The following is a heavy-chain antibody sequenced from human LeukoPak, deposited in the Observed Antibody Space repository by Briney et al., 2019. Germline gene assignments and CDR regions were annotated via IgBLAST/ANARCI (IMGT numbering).Heavy chain of an antibody. V-gene: IGHV3-9*01. Sequence: GGSLRLSCAASGFAFDEYGMHWVRQTPGKGLEWVSGISWHSGTIVCADSVQGRFIISRDNAKNSLYLQMNSLRLEDTAFYYCARRVRSSNWYFDLWGRGTLVTVSS. CDR1: GFAFDEYG. CDR2: ISWHSGTI. D-gene: IGHD3-3*01. J-gene: IGHJ2*01. CDR3: ARRVRSSNWYFDL.